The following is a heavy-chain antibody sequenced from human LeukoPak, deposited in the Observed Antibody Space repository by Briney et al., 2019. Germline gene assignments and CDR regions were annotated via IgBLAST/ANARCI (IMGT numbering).Heavy chain of an antibody. V-gene: IGHV4-61*02. CDR2: IYTSGST. CDR1: GGSISSGSYY. D-gene: IGHD3/OR15-3a*01. CDR3: ARSHGTGYFDY. Sequence: PSETLSLTCTVSGGSISSGSYYWSWIRQPAGKGLEWIGRIYTSGSTNYNPSLKSRVTISVDTSKNQFSLKLSSVTAADTAVYYCARSHGTGYFDYWGQGTLVTVSS. J-gene: IGHJ4*02.